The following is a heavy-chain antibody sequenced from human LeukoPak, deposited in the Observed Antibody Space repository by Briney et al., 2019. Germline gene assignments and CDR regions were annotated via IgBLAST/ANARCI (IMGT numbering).Heavy chain of an antibody. CDR3: ARQLGNWYWAFDI. V-gene: IGHV4-39*01. CDR2: THYRGDS. CDR1: GGSISINSYH. J-gene: IGHJ3*02. D-gene: IGHD6-13*01. Sequence: SETLSLTCTVPGGSISINSYHWGWLRQPPGKGLEWIATTHYRGDSHHKPALKSRVTISVDTSNNQFSLKLHSVTAADTALYYRARQLGNWYWAFDIWGQGTLVTVSS.